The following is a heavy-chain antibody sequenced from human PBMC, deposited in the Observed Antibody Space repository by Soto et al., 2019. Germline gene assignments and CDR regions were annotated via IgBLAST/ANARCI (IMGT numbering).Heavy chain of an antibody. Sequence: GGSLRLSCAASGFTFSSYAMSWVRQAPGKGLEWVSAISGSGGSTYYADSVKGRFTISRDNSKNTLYLQMNSLRAEDTAVYYCAKDYYYGGITNWFDPWGQGTLVTVSS. V-gene: IGHV3-23*01. CDR1: GFTFSSYA. CDR3: AKDYYYGGITNWFDP. J-gene: IGHJ5*02. D-gene: IGHD4-17*01. CDR2: ISGSGGST.